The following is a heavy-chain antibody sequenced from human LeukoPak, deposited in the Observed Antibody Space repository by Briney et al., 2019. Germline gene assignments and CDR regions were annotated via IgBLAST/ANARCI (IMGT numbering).Heavy chain of an antibody. J-gene: IGHJ4*02. V-gene: IGHV3-7*01. Sequence: PGGSLRLSCAASGFTFSSYWMSWVRQAPGKGLEWVANIKQDGSEKYYVDSVKGRFTISRDNAKNSLYLQMNSLRAEDTAVYYCARIQRRGYCSSTSCLAGGDFDYWGQGTLVTVSS. CDR2: IKQDGSEK. D-gene: IGHD2-2*03. CDR1: GFTFSSYW. CDR3: ARIQRRGYCSSTSCLAGGDFDY.